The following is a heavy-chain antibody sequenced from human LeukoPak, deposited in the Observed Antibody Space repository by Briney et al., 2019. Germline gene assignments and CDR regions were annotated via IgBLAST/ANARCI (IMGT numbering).Heavy chain of an antibody. V-gene: IGHV3-30*04. CDR2: ISYEGSNK. CDR1: GFTFSSYA. CDR3: ARDPQAAAGSLATYGMDV. Sequence: GRSLRLSCAASGFTFSSYAMHWVRKAPGKGLEWVAVISYEGSNKYYADSVKGRFTISRDNSKNTLYLQMNSLRAEDTAVYYCARDPQAAAGSLATYGMDVWGQGTTVTVSS. J-gene: IGHJ6*02. D-gene: IGHD6-13*01.